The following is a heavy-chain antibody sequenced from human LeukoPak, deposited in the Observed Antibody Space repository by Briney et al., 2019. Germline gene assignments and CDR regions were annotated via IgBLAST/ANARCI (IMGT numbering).Heavy chain of an antibody. V-gene: IGHV4-34*01. Sequence: SETLSLTCAVYGGSFSGYYWSWIRQPPGKGLEWIGSIYYSGSTYYNPSLKSRVTISVDTSKNQFSLKLSSVTAADTAVYYCARHLGLRIYGFDYWGQGTLVTVSS. CDR1: GGSFSGYY. CDR3: ARHLGLRIYGFDY. J-gene: IGHJ4*02. CDR2: IYYSGST. D-gene: IGHD5-12*01.